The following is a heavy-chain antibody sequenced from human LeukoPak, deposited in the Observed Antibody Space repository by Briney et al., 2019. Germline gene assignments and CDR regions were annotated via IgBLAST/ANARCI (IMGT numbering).Heavy chain of an antibody. CDR3: ARGRSGNYYYYGMDV. J-gene: IGHJ6*02. CDR2: FIPIFGTA. CDR1: GGTFSSYA. D-gene: IGHD2-15*01. Sequence: WASVKVSCKASGGTFSSYAISWVRQAPGQGLEWMGGFIPIFGTANYAQKFQGRVTITADESTSTAYMELSSLRSEDTAVYYCARGRSGNYYYYGMDVWGQGTTVTVSS. V-gene: IGHV1-69*13.